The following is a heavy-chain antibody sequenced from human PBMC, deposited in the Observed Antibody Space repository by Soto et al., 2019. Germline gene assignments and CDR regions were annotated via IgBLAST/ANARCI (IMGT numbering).Heavy chain of an antibody. D-gene: IGHD5-12*01. CDR1: GGSISSYY. J-gene: IGHJ4*02. V-gene: IGHV4-59*01. CDR2: IYYSGST. Sequence: LSLTCTVSGGSISSYYWSWIRQPPGKGLEWIGYIYYSGSTNYNPSLKSRVTISVDTSKNQFSLKLSSVTAADTAVYYCARGYSGYFFDYWGQGTLVTV. CDR3: ARGYSGYFFDY.